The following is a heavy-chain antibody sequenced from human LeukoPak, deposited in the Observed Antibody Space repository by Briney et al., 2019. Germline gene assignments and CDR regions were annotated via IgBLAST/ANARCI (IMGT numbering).Heavy chain of an antibody. CDR1: GFTFSSYG. Sequence: PGRSLRLSCAASGFTFSSYGMHWVRQAPGKGLEWVAVIWYDGSNKYYADSVKGRFTISRDNSKNTLYLKMNSLRAEDTAVYYCARGDYYDRSGYYWVDYWGKGTLVTVSS. D-gene: IGHD3-22*01. CDR2: IWYDGSNK. CDR3: ARGDYYDRSGYYWVDY. J-gene: IGHJ4*02. V-gene: IGHV3-33*01.